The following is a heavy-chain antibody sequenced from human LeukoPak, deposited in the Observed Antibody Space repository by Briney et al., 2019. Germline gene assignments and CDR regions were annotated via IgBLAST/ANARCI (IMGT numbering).Heavy chain of an antibody. CDR3: ARGLGYCASTRCNIFDY. D-gene: IGHD2-2*01. Sequence: GESLKISCKGSGYSYTSYWIGWVRQMPGKGLEWMGIIYPDDSDTRYSPSFQGQVTISADKSISTVYLQWSSLKASDTAMYYCARGLGYCASTRCNIFDYWGQGTLVTVSS. V-gene: IGHV5-51*01. CDR1: GYSYTSYW. CDR2: IYPDDSDT. J-gene: IGHJ4*02.